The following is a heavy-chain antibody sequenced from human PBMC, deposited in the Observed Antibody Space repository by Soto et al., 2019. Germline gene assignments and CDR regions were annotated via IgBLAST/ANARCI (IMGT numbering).Heavy chain of an antibody. CDR3: ARTPSGPMVYASVERWFDP. V-gene: IGHV4-4*02. CDR2: IYHSGST. CDR1: SGSISSSNW. Sequence: PSETLSLTCAVSSGSISSSNWWSWVRQPPGKGLEWIGEIYHSGSTNCNPSLKSRVTISVDKSKNQFSLKLSSVTAADTAVYYFARTPSGPMVYASVERWFDPWGQGTLVTVSS. D-gene: IGHD2-8*01. J-gene: IGHJ5*02.